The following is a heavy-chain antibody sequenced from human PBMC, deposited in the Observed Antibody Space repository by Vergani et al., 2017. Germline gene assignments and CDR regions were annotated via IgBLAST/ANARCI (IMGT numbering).Heavy chain of an antibody. J-gene: IGHJ2*01. Sequence: QVQLVQSGAEVKKPGSSVKVSCKASGGTFSSYAISWVRQAPGQGLEWMGGIIPIFGTANYAQKFQGRVTSTADESTSTAYMELSSLRSEDTAVYYCARGLSYGGRIWYFDLWGRGTLVTGSS. D-gene: IGHD3-16*01. CDR2: IIPIFGTA. CDR3: ARGLSYGGRIWYFDL. V-gene: IGHV1-69*01. CDR1: GGTFSSYA.